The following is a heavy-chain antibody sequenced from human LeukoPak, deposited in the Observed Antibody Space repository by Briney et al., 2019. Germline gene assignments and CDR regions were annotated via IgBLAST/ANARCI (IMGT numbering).Heavy chain of an antibody. J-gene: IGHJ6*02. CDR3: TRDRFYAMDA. V-gene: IGHV3-74*03. CDR1: GFTFGDYA. CDR2: ITIDGSST. Sequence: GGSLRLSCTASGFTFGDYAMSWFRQAPGKGLVWVSRITIDGSSTTYADSVKGRFTISRDSAKNTLYLQMNSLRAEDTAVYYCTRDRFYAMDAWGQGTTVTVSS.